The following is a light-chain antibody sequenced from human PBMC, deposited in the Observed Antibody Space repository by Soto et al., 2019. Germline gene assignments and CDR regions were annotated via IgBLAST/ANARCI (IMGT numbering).Light chain of an antibody. CDR2: AAS. J-gene: IGKJ4*01. V-gene: IGKV1-39*01. Sequence: DIQMTQSPSSLSASVGDRVTITCRASQSISSYLNWYQQKPGKAPKLLIYAASSLQSGVPSRFSGSGSGTDFTLTISSLQPEDFATYYCQQSYSTLLLTFGGGTKVEIE. CDR1: QSISSY. CDR3: QQSYSTLLLT.